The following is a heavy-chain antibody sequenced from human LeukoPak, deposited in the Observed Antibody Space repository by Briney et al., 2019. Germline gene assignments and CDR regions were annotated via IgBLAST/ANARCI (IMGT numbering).Heavy chain of an antibody. CDR2: VSGSARNT. CDR1: EFTFTNYA. D-gene: IGHD3-10*01. J-gene: IGHJ4*02. Sequence: GGSLRLSCAASEFTFTNYAMSWVRQAPGRGLEWVSTVSGSARNTYYADSVKGRFTISRDNSRNTLYLQMNSLRAEDTALYYCAKLEMDYYGSGSPYFDYWGQGTLVTVSS. CDR3: AKLEMDYYGSGSPYFDY. V-gene: IGHV3-23*01.